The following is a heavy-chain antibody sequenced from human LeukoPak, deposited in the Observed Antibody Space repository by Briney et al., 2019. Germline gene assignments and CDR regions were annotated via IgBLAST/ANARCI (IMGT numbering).Heavy chain of an antibody. Sequence: GGSLRLSCAASGFTVSSNYMSWVRQAPGKGLEWVSVIYSGGSTYYADSVKGRLTISRDNSKNTLYLQMNSLRAEDTAVYYCARSTMVRGVIPNYFDYWGQGTLVTVSS. D-gene: IGHD3-10*01. V-gene: IGHV3-53*01. CDR1: GFTVSSNY. CDR2: IYSGGST. CDR3: ARSTMVRGVIPNYFDY. J-gene: IGHJ4*02.